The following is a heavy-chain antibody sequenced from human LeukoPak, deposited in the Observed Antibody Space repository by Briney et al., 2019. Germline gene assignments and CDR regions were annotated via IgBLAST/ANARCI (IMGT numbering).Heavy chain of an antibody. Sequence: SETLSLTCTVSGGSISSGSYYWSWIRQPAGKGLEWIGHIYTSGGTSYNPSLQSRVTISVDTSNHEFSLKLTSVTAADTAVYYCARAGGSVGWYGTIDSWGQGTLVTVSS. D-gene: IGHD6-19*01. CDR1: GGSISSGSYY. J-gene: IGHJ4*02. V-gene: IGHV4-61*09. CDR2: IYTSGGT. CDR3: ARAGGSVGWYGTIDS.